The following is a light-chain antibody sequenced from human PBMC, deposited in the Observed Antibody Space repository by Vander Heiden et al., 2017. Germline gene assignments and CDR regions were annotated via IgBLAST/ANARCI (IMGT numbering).Light chain of an antibody. CDR3: QQSDSTSLFT. CDR1: QSISSY. V-gene: IGKV1-39*01. Sequence: DIQMTQSPSSLSASVGDRVTITCRASQSISSYLNWYQQKPGKAPKLLIYAASSLQSGVPSRFSGSGSGTDFTLTISSLQPEDFATYYCQQSDSTSLFTFGPETKVDIK. CDR2: AAS. J-gene: IGKJ3*01.